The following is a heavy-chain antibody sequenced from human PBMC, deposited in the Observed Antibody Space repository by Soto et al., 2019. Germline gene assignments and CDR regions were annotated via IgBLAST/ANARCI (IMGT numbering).Heavy chain of an antibody. CDR2: ISWNSGSI. V-gene: IGHV3-9*01. CDR1: GFTFDDYA. D-gene: IGHD3-22*01. Sequence: SLQLSCAASGFTFDDYAMHWVRQAPGKGLEWVSGISWNSGSIGYADSVKGRFTISRDNAKNSLYLQMNSLRAEDTALYYCAKGIYYYDSSVLDYWGQGTLVTVSS. J-gene: IGHJ4*02. CDR3: AKGIYYYDSSVLDY.